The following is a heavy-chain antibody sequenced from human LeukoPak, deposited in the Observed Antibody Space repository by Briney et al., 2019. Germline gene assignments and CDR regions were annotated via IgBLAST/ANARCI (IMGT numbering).Heavy chain of an antibody. CDR2: ISGSGGST. V-gene: IGHV3-23*01. Sequence: GESLRLSCTASGVTFSSYAMTWGRQAPGQGLEWVSAISGSGGSTYYADSVKGRFTLSRDNSKNTLYLQMHSLRAEDTAVYYCAKDRVYYYDSSGYSSDYWGQGTLVTVSS. CDR1: GVTFSSYA. D-gene: IGHD3-22*01. CDR3: AKDRVYYYDSSGYSSDY. J-gene: IGHJ4*02.